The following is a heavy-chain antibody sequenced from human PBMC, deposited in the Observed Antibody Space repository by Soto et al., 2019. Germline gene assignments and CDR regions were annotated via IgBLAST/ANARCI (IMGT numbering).Heavy chain of an antibody. CDR2: IKQNGSDK. D-gene: IGHD1-26*01. Sequence: GGSLRLSCAASGLTLRSYWMTWVRPAPGKGLEWVANIKQNGSDKYYGGSVKGRFTISRDNAKNSLYLQMDSLRAEDPAVDYCANLVDNSGYIEYWGQGTLVTVSS. V-gene: IGHV3-7*03. CDR3: ANLVDNSGYIEY. CDR1: GLTLRSYW. J-gene: IGHJ4*02.